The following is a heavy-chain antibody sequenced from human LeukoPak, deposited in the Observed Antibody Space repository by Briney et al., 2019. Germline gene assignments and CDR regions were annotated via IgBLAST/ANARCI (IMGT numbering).Heavy chain of an antibody. V-gene: IGHV3-30*02. Sequence: GGSLRLSCAASGFTFDKAWMTWVRQAPGKGLEWVAYIQYDGSNEQYAHSVKGRFRISRDSSKNILYLQMNSLRAEDTAVYYCAKDRCSNGIGCYYYYMDVWGKGTTVTISS. CDR2: IQYDGSNE. CDR3: AKDRCSNGIGCYYYYMDV. D-gene: IGHD2-8*01. J-gene: IGHJ6*03. CDR1: GFTFDKAW.